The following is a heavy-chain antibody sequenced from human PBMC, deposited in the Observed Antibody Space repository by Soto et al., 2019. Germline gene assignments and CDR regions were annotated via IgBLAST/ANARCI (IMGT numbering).Heavy chain of an antibody. CDR1: GGSISSSSYY. CDR3: ARLGYDYSNYPFSSYYYYYMDV. CDR2: IYYSGST. J-gene: IGHJ6*03. Sequence: SETLSLTCTVSGGSISSSSYYWGWIRQPPGKGLEWIGSIYYSGSTYYNPSLKSRVTISVDTSKNQFSLKLSSVTAADTAVYYCARLGYDYSNYPFSSYYYYYMDVWGKGTTVTVSS. V-gene: IGHV4-39*01. D-gene: IGHD4-4*01.